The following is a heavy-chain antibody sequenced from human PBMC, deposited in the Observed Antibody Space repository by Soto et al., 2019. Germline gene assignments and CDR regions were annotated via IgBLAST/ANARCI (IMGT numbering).Heavy chain of an antibody. CDR1: GGSISSSSYY. CDR2: IYYSGST. CDR3: ARFCGGGARCLDY. D-gene: IGHD2-21*01. J-gene: IGHJ4*02. V-gene: IGHV4-39*01. Sequence: SETLSLTCTVSGGSISSSSYYWGWIRQPPGKGLEWIGSIYYSGSTYYNPSLKSRVTISVDTSKNQFSLKLSSVTAADTAVYYWARFCGGGARCLDYWGRGILVTVSS.